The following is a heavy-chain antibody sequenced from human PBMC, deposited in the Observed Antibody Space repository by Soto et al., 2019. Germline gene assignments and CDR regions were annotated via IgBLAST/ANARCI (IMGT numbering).Heavy chain of an antibody. D-gene: IGHD2-8*01. Sequence: QVQLQESGPGLVKPSETLSLTCAVSGDSISSYYCMWIRQPPGKGLESIGYLYYGRSANYNPSLRSRFTWSVATSRIQGPLRLSSMTAAARAVYSLALVRMAVWPKYWGQGTRAPVPS. V-gene: IGHV4-59*01. CDR1: GDSISSYY. CDR3: ALVRMAVWPKY. CDR2: LYYGRSA. J-gene: IGHJ4*02.